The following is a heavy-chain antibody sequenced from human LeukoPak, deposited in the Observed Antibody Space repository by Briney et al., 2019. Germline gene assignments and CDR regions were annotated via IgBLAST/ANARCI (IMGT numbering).Heavy chain of an antibody. Sequence: SVKVSCKASGGTFSSYAISWVRQAPGQGLEWMGGITPIFGTANYAQKFQGRVTITADESTSTAYMELSSLRSEDTAVYYCAREQRGYSYGIPLFRWFDPWGQGTLVTVSS. V-gene: IGHV1-69*13. J-gene: IGHJ5*02. CDR1: GGTFSSYA. CDR2: ITPIFGTA. D-gene: IGHD5-18*01. CDR3: AREQRGYSYGIPLFRWFDP.